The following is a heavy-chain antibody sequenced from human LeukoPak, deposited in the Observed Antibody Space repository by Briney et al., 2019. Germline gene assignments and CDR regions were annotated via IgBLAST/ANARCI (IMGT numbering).Heavy chain of an antibody. D-gene: IGHD1-26*01. CDR2: IYYSGST. J-gene: IGHJ3*02. CDR3: ARRFRGVGATAFDI. CDR1: GGSISSYY. V-gene: IGHV4-59*08. Sequence: SETLSLTCTVSGGSISSYYWSWIRQPPGKGLEWIGYIYYSGSTNYNPSLKSRVTISVDTSKNQFSLKLSSVTAADTAVYYCARRFRGVGATAFDIWGQGTMVTVSS.